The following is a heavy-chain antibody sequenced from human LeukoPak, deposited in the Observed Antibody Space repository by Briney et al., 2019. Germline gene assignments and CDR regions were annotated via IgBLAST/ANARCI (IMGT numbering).Heavy chain of an antibody. CDR2: ISAYNGNT. Sequence: ASVKVSRKASGYTFTSYGISWVRQAPGQGLEWMGWISAYNGNTNYAQKLQGRVTMTTDTSTSTAYMELRSLRSDDTAVYYCARTHYYSSGWYAYYFDYWGQGTLVTVSS. J-gene: IGHJ4*02. CDR3: ARTHYYSSGWYAYYFDY. D-gene: IGHD6-19*01. V-gene: IGHV1-18*01. CDR1: GYTFTSYG.